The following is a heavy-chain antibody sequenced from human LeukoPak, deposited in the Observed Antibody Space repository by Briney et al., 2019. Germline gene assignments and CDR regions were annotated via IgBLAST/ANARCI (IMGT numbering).Heavy chain of an antibody. Sequence: GGSLRLSCAASGFTFSSYAMHWVRQAPGKGLEWVAVISYDGSNKYYADSVKGRFTISRDNSKNTLCLQMNSLRAEDTAVYYCASNPEWELPFDYWGQGTLVTVSS. D-gene: IGHD1-26*01. V-gene: IGHV3-30*04. CDR3: ASNPEWELPFDY. CDR1: GFTFSSYA. J-gene: IGHJ4*02. CDR2: ISYDGSNK.